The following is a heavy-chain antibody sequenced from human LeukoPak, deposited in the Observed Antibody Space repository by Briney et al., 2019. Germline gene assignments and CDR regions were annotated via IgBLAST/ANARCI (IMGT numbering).Heavy chain of an antibody. CDR2: IYSGGST. CDR3: AREDVAEDYYYGMDV. Sequence: GGSLRLSCAASGFTVSSNYMSWVRQAPGKGLEWVTDIYSGGSTYYADSVKGRFTISRDNSKNTLYLQMNSLRAEDTAVYYCAREDVAEDYYYGMDVWGQGTTVTVSS. J-gene: IGHJ6*02. D-gene: IGHD5-12*01. CDR1: GFTVSSNY. V-gene: IGHV3-66*01.